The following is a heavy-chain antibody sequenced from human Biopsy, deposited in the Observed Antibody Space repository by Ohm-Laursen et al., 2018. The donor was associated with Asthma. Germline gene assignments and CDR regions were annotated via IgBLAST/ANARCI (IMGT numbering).Heavy chain of an antibody. CDR1: GFTFGDYW. Sequence: SLRLSCAASGFTFGDYWMSWVRQAPGKGLEWVSNISSSSSTIYYADSVKGRFTISRVNAKNSLYLQMNSLRDEDTAVYYCARFKRGYSYGYAGVFDYWGQGTLVTVSS. D-gene: IGHD5-18*01. J-gene: IGHJ4*02. CDR2: ISSSSSTI. CDR3: ARFKRGYSYGYAGVFDY. V-gene: IGHV3-48*02.